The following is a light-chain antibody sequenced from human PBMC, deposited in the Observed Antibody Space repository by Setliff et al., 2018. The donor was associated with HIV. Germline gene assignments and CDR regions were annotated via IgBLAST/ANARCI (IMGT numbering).Light chain of an antibody. CDR3: QVWDSSSDHLYV. CDR2: YDG. Sequence: SYELTQPPSLYVAPGKTARITCGGNNNGSKSVHWYQKKPGQAPVLVFYYDGDRPSGIPERFPGSNSGTTATLTISRVEAGDEADYYCQVWDSSSDHLYVFGTGTKVTVL. CDR1: NNGSKS. J-gene: IGLJ1*01. V-gene: IGLV3-21*04.